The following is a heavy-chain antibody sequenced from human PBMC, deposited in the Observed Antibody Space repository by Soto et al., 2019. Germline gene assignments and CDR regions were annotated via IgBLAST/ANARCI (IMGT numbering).Heavy chain of an antibody. CDR1: GGSFSGYY. CDR2: INHSGST. V-gene: IGHV4-34*01. CDR3: AKWGNYYGSGGVY. J-gene: IGHJ4*02. D-gene: IGHD3-10*01. Sequence: QVQLQQWGAGLLKPSETLSLTCAVYGGSFSGYYWSWIRQPPGKGLEWIGEINHSGSTNYNPSLKSRRTISVDTSKNRFSLKLSSVTAAETAVYYCAKWGNYYGSGGVYWGKGTLVTVSS.